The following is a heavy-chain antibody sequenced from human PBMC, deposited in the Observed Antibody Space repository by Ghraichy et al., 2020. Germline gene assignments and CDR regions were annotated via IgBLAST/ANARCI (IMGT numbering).Heavy chain of an antibody. V-gene: IGHV1-69*05. J-gene: IGHJ6*02. CDR1: GGTFSSYA. CDR3: ARLRGMTTDYYYGMDV. Sequence: SVKVSCKASGGTFSSYAISWVRQAPGQGLEWMGGIIPIFGTANYAQKFQGRVTITTDESTSTAYMELSSLRSEDTAVYYCARLRGMTTDYYYGMDVWGQGTTVTVSS. D-gene: IGHD4-17*01. CDR2: IIPIFGTA.